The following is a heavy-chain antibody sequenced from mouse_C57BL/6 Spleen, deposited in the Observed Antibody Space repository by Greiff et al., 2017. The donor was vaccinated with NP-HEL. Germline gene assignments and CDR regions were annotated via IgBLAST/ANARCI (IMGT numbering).Heavy chain of an antibody. V-gene: IGHV1-15*01. Sequence: QVQLQQSGAELVRPGASVTLSCKASGYTFTDYEMHWVKQTPVHGLEWIGAIDPETGGTAYNQKFKGKAILTADKSSSTAYMELRSLTSEDSAVYYCTRSSYGNFSMDYWGQGTSVTVSS. J-gene: IGHJ4*01. CDR3: TRSSYGNFSMDY. D-gene: IGHD2-1*01. CDR1: GYTFTDYE. CDR2: IDPETGGT.